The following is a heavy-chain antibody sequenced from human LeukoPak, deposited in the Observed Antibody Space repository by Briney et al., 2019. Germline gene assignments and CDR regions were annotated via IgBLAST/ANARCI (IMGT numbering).Heavy chain of an antibody. CDR2: INPSGGST. V-gene: IGHV1-46*01. Sequence: ASVKVSCKASGYTFTSYYMHWVRQAPGQGLEWMGIINPSGGSTGYAQKFQGRVTMTRDTSTSTVYMELSSLRSEDTAVYYCARDRRYDSGSYYFDYWGQGTLVTVSS. CDR3: ARDRRYDSGSYYFDY. J-gene: IGHJ4*02. CDR1: GYTFTSYY. D-gene: IGHD3-10*01.